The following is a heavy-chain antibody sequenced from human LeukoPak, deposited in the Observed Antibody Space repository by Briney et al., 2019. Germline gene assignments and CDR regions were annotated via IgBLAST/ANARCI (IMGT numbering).Heavy chain of an antibody. Sequence: PGRSLRLSCAASGFTFSSYSMNWVRQAPGKGLEWVSSISSSSSYIYYADSVKGRFTISRDNAKNSLYLQMNSLRAEDTAVYYCVVDTYYYDSSGDRLLGYWGQGTLVTVSS. J-gene: IGHJ4*02. V-gene: IGHV3-21*01. CDR1: GFTFSSYS. D-gene: IGHD3-22*01. CDR2: ISSSSSYI. CDR3: VVDTYYYDSSGDRLLGY.